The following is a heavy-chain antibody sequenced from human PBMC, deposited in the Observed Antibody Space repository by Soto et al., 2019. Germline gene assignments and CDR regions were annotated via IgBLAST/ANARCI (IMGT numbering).Heavy chain of an antibody. Sequence: GGSLILSCAASGFTFSSYAMSWVRQAPGKGLEWVSAISGSGGSTYYADSVKGRFTTSRDNSKNTLYLQMNSLRAEDTAVYYYARRSSGWYFDYWGQGTLVTVSS. D-gene: IGHD6-19*01. V-gene: IGHV3-23*01. J-gene: IGHJ4*02. CDR3: ARRSSGWYFDY. CDR2: ISGSGGST. CDR1: GFTFSSYA.